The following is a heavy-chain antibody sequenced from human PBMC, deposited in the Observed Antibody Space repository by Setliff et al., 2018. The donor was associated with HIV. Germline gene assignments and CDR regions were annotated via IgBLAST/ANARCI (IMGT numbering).Heavy chain of an antibody. Sequence: SETLSLTCTVSGGSISSHYWSWIRQPPGKGLEWIGSIYYSGATNYNPSLKSRVFISADTSKNEFSLKLSSVTAADTAVYYCARGRLRFLGYFDYWGQGTLVTAPQ. CDR1: GGSISSHY. CDR2: IYYSGAT. V-gene: IGHV4-59*11. CDR3: ARGRLRFLGYFDY. J-gene: IGHJ4*02. D-gene: IGHD3-3*01.